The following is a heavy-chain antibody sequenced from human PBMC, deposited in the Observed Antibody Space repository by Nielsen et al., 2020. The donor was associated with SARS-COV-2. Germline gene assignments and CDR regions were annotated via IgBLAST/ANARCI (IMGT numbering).Heavy chain of an antibody. D-gene: IGHD4-17*01. CDR3: ARDDTVTMYYYSYYGMDV. V-gene: IGHV1-46*01. Sequence: ASVKVPCKPSGYTFTNYYMHWVRPAHGQGLEWMGIINTSDGSTTYAQKFQGRVTMTRDTSTRTVYMELRSLRSEDTAVYYCARDDTVTMYYYSYYGMDVWGQGTTVTVSS. J-gene: IGHJ6*02. CDR1: GYTFTNYY. CDR2: INTSDGST.